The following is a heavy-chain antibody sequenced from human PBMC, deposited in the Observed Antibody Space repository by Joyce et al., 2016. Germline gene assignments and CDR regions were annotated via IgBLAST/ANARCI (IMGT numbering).Heavy chain of an antibody. CDR2: NNYSGTT. Sequence: QVQLQQWGAGLLKPSETLTLTCAVYGGTLRGYYWSWVRQPPGKGVEWIGENNYSGTTHYNPSLKSRVSISLDTPKNQLSVKMNSVTAADTAVYYCARGRRYFETWGQGTMVTVSS. J-gene: IGHJ3*02. CDR1: GGTLRGYY. V-gene: IGHV4-34*01. D-gene: IGHD1-1*01. CDR3: ARGRRYFET.